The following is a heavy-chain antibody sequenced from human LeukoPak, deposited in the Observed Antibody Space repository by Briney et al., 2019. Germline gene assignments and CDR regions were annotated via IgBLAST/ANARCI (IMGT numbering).Heavy chain of an antibody. D-gene: IGHD5-24*01. CDR2: IIPIFGTA. CDR3: ARDVIVEMALKHYYGYMDV. Sequence: GASVKVSCKASGGTFSSYAISWVRQAPGQGLEWMGGIIPIFGTANYAQKFQGRVTITADESTSTAYMELSSLRSEDTAVYYCARDVIVEMALKHYYGYMDVWGKGTTVTVSS. CDR1: GGTFSSYA. V-gene: IGHV1-69*13. J-gene: IGHJ6*03.